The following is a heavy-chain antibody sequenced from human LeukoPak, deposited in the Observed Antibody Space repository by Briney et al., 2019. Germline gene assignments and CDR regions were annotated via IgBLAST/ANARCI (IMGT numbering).Heavy chain of an antibody. CDR2: IIPIFGST. D-gene: IGHD2-2*02. J-gene: IGHJ4*01. V-gene: IGHV1-69*13. CDR1: AGFFSSDA. CDR3: ARGGDIVVVPGAVLSN. Sequence: ASVMVPCKASAGFFSSDAISWVSQPPAEGLEWMVGIIPIFGSTNYAQKCQGRVTITADESTSTAYMELSSVRSEDTAVYYCARGGDIVVVPGAVLSNWGQGTLVTVSS.